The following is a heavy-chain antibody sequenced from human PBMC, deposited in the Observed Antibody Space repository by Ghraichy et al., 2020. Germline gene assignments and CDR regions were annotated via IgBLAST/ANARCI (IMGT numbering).Heavy chain of an antibody. D-gene: IGHD3-22*01. CDR1: GFTFSKAW. CDR2: IKTKNEGVTT. V-gene: IGHV3-15*07. CDR3: TTDHDGGSFYFAPLS. J-gene: IGHJ5*02. Sequence: GGSLRLSCAASGFTFSKAWMNWVRQAPGKGLEWVGRIKTKNEGVTTDYAAPVKGRFTISRDDSKKTLYLQMRSLETEDTAVYYCTTDHDGGSFYFAPLSWGPGNLVIVSP.